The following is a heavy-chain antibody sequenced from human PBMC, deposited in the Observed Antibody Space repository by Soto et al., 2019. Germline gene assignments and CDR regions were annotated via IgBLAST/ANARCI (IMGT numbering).Heavy chain of an antibody. CDR1: GFTFSSYA. V-gene: IGHV3-23*01. D-gene: IGHD3-3*01. CDR2: ISGSGGST. CDR3: AKTAPLLRFLEWLPGDFDY. J-gene: IGHJ4*02. Sequence: GGSLRLSCAASGFTFSSYAMSWVRQAPGKGLEWVSAISGSGGSTYYADSVKGRFTISRDNSKNTLYLQMNSLRAEDTAVYYCAKTAPLLRFLEWLPGDFDYWGQGTLVTVSS.